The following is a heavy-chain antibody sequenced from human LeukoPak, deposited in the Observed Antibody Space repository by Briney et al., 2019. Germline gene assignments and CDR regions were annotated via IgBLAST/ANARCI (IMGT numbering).Heavy chain of an antibody. CDR2: IIPIFGTA. Sequence: SVKVSCKASGGTFSSYAISWVRQPPGPGLEWMGGIIPIFGTANYAQKFQGRVTITADESTSTAYMELSSLRSEDTAVYYCARVWSLANYGYYYYYMDVWGKGTTVTVSS. J-gene: IGHJ6*03. V-gene: IGHV1-69*13. CDR1: GGTFSSYA. CDR3: ARVWSLANYGYYYYYMDV. D-gene: IGHD1-7*01.